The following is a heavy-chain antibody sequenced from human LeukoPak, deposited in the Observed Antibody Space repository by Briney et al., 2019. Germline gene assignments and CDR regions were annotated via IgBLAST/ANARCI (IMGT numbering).Heavy chain of an antibody. J-gene: IGHJ4*02. CDR1: GLTFSNYW. CDR2: IKQDGSEK. CDR3: ARDGFGTGSN. V-gene: IGHV3-7*03. Sequence: GGSLRLSCAASGLTFSNYWVDWVRQAPGKGLEWVANIKQDGSEKNYVDSVKGRFIISRDNAKNSLYLQMNTLRADDTAVYYCARDGFGTGSNWGQGTLVTVSS. D-gene: IGHD3-16*01.